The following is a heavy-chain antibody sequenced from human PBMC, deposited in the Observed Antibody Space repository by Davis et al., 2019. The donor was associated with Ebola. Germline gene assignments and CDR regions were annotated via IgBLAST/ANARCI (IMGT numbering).Heavy chain of an antibody. CDR2: IYSGGST. CDR1: GFTVSSNY. CDR3: ARDWNGSGRLDY. V-gene: IGHV3-53*01. Sequence: PGGSLRLSCAASGFTVSSNYMSWVRQAPGKGLEWVSVIYSGGSTYSADSVKGRFTISRDNSKNTLYLQMNSRRAEDTAVYYCARDWNGSGRLDYWGQGTLVTVSS. J-gene: IGHJ4*02. D-gene: IGHD3-10*01.